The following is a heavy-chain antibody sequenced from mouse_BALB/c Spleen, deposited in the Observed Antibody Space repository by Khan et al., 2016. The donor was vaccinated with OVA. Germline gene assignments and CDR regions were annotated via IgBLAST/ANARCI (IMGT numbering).Heavy chain of an antibody. CDR1: GFNIKDTY. V-gene: IGHV14-3*02. CDR2: IDPANGNT. J-gene: IGHJ2*01. Sequence: EVQLQESGAELVKPGASVKLSCTASGFNIKDTYMHWVKQRPEQGLEWIGRIDPANGNTKYDPKFQGKATITADTSSNTAYLQLSSLTSEDTAVYYCARRRNYYGSLDYWGQGTTLTVSP. D-gene: IGHD1-1*01. CDR3: ARRRNYYGSLDY.